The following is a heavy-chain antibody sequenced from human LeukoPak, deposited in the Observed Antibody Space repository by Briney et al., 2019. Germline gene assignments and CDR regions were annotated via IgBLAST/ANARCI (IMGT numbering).Heavy chain of an antibody. V-gene: IGHV3-9*01. Sequence: ALRLSCAASGFTFDDYAMHWVRQAPGKGLEWVSGISWNSGSIGYADSVKGRFTISRDNAKNSLYLQMNSLRAEDTALYYCATGYSYGYNFDYWGQGTLVTVSS. CDR1: GFTFDDYA. CDR2: ISWNSGSI. CDR3: ATGYSYGYNFDY. J-gene: IGHJ4*02. D-gene: IGHD5-18*01.